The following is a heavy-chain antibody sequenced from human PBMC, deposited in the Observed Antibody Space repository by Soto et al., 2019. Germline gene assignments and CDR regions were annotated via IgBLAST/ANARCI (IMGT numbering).Heavy chain of an antibody. CDR2: IWYGGSNK. CDR3: ARDLSESSGYQ. D-gene: IGHD3-22*01. Sequence: QPGGSLRLSCAASGFTFSSYEMNWVRQAPGKGLEWVAVIWYGGSNKYYADSVKGRFTISRDNSKNTLYLQMNSLRAEDTAVYYCARDLSESSGYQWGQGTLVTVSS. J-gene: IGHJ4*02. V-gene: IGHV3-33*08. CDR1: GFTFSSYE.